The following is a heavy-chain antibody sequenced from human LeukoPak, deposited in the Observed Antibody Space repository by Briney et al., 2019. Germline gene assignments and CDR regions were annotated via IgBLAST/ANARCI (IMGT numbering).Heavy chain of an antibody. D-gene: IGHD2-15*01. CDR3: ARVGCSGGSCYPDY. J-gene: IGHJ4*02. V-gene: IGHV4-59*01. Sequence: SETLSLTCTVSGGSISSYYWSWIRQPPGKGLEGIGYIYYSGDINYNPSLKRRVTISAYTSKNPLSLKLSSVTAADTAVYYCARVGCSGGSCYPDYWGQGTLVTVSS. CDR1: GGSISSYY. CDR2: IYYSGDI.